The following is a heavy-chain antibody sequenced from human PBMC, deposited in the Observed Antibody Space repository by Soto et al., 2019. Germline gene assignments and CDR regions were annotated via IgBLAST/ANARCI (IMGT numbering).Heavy chain of an antibody. Sequence: QVQLQESGPGLVKPSQTLSLTCTVSAGSISSGGCYWSWIRQDPGKGLEWIGYMYYSGVTYYNPSLKSRVTISVDTSKNQFSLKLNSVTAADTAVYYCARVGRYYDSGVWGGYFEYWGQGTLVTVSS. D-gene: IGHD3-22*01. CDR3: ARVGRYYDSGVWGGYFEY. V-gene: IGHV4-31*03. CDR1: AGSISSGGCY. CDR2: MYYSGVT. J-gene: IGHJ4*02.